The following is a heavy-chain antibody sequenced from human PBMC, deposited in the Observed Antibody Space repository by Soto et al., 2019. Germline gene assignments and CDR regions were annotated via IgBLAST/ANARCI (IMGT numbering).Heavy chain of an antibody. V-gene: IGHV3-11*01. Sequence: QVQLVESGGGLVKPGGSLRLSCAASGFTFSDYYMSWIRQAPGKGLEWVSYISSSGSTIYYADSVKGRFTISRDNAKNSRYRQMNSLRAEDTAVYDCVGGGVVVPRILDYWGQGPLVTVPS. J-gene: IGHJ4*02. D-gene: IGHD2-2*01. CDR1: GFTFSDYY. CDR2: ISSSGSTI. CDR3: VGGGVVVPRILDY.